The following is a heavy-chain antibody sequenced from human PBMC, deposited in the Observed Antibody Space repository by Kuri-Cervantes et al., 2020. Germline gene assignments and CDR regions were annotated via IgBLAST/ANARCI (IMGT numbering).Heavy chain of an antibody. J-gene: IGHJ4*02. D-gene: IGHD3-22*01. V-gene: IGHV4-30-4*01. CDR3: ARASITMIEGYYFDY. CDR1: GGSISSGDYY. CDR2: IYYSGST. Sequence: SETLSLTCTVSGGSISSGDYYWSWIRQPPGKGPEWIGYIYYSGSTYYNPSLKSRVTISVDTSKNQFSLKLSSVTAADTAVYYCARASITMIEGYYFDYWGQGTLVTVSS.